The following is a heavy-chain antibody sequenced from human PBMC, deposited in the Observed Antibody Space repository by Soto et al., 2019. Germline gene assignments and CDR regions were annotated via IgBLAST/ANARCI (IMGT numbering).Heavy chain of an antibody. CDR2: ISYSGTT. J-gene: IGHJ4*02. Sequence: SETLSLTCTVSNDSISPYYWSWIRQPPGKGLEWIGFISYSGTTHYSASLRSRVSISVDTSKNQFSLDLSSVTAADTAVYYCATMGTPVTGLYYFDYWGQGTLVTVSS. D-gene: IGHD4-17*01. CDR1: NDSISPYY. CDR3: ATMGTPVTGLYYFDY. V-gene: IGHV4-30-4*01.